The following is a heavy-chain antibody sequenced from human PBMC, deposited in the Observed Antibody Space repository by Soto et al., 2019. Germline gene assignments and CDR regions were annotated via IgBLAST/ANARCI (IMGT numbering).Heavy chain of an antibody. V-gene: IGHV3-15*01. D-gene: IGHD3-22*01. CDR2: IKSKTDGGTT. J-gene: IGHJ6*02. CDR1: GFTFSNAW. Sequence: PGGSLRLSCAASGFTFSNAWMSWVRQAPGKGLEWVGRIKSKTDGGTTDYAAPVKGRFTISRDDSKSTLYLQMNSLKTEDTAVYYCTTVTYYYGSSGYSWSRYYYGMDVWGQGTSVTVSS. CDR3: TTVTYYYGSSGYSWSRYYYGMDV.